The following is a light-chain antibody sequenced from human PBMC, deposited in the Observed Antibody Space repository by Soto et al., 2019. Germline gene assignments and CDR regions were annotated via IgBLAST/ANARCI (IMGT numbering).Light chain of an antibody. Sequence: QSALTQPRSVSGSPGQSVTISCTGTSSDVGGYNYVAWYQQHPGEVPKLILFDVNKRPSGVPDRFSGSKSGNTASLTISGLQPDDEAEYHCYSYAGNYIFVFGTGTKLTVL. CDR3: YSYAGNYIFV. J-gene: IGLJ1*01. V-gene: IGLV2-11*01. CDR1: SSDVGGYNY. CDR2: DVN.